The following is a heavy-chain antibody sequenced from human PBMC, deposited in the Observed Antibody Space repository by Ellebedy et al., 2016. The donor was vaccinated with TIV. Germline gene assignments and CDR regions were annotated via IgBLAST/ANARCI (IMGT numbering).Heavy chain of an antibody. Sequence: GESLKISXAASGFRFDAYAMSWVRQAPGKGLEWVSVISGSGYDTYYADSVKGRFTISRDNSKNTLYLQMNSLRAEDTAVYYCAIPGGAVTAPYWGQGTLVTVSS. CDR1: GFRFDAYA. CDR3: AIPGGAVTAPY. CDR2: ISGSGYDT. D-gene: IGHD4-17*01. V-gene: IGHV3-23*01. J-gene: IGHJ4*02.